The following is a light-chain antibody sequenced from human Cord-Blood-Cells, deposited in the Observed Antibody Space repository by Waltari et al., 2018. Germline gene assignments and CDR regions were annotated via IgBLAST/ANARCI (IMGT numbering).Light chain of an antibody. J-gene: IGKJ3*01. V-gene: IGKV3-11*01. Sequence: EFVLTQSPATLSLSPGERATLSCRASQSVSSYLAWYQQKPGQAPRLLIYDASNRATGIPARFSGSGSGTDFTLTISSLEPEDFAVYYWQQRSNWPPFTFGPGTKVDIK. CDR2: DAS. CDR1: QSVSSY. CDR3: QQRSNWPPFT.